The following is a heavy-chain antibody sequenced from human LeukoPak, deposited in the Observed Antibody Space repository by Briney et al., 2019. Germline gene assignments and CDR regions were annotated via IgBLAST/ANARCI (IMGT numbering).Heavy chain of an antibody. CDR1: GGSISSGGYY. CDR3: ARGGTPYYYDSSGYPSFDY. Sequence: PSETLSLTCTVSGGSISSGGYYWSWIRQHPGKGLERIGYIYYSGSTYYNPSLKSRVTISVDTSKNQFSLKLSSVTAADTAVYYCARGGTPYYYDSSGYPSFDYWGQGTLVTVSS. J-gene: IGHJ4*02. D-gene: IGHD3-22*01. V-gene: IGHV4-31*03. CDR2: IYYSGST.